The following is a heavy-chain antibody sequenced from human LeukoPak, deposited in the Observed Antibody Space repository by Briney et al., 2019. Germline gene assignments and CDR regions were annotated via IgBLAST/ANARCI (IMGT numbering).Heavy chain of an antibody. CDR1: GYSISSGYY. CDR2: IYPTGST. CDR3: ARPYSSNWYWNWFDP. Sequence: SETLSLACTVSGYSISSGYYWGWIRQPPGKGLEWIGNIYPTGSTYYNPSLKSRVTISVDTSKNQFSLKVSSVSAADTAVYYCARPYSSNWYWNWFDPWGQGTLVTVSS. J-gene: IGHJ5*02. D-gene: IGHD6-13*01. V-gene: IGHV4-38-2*02.